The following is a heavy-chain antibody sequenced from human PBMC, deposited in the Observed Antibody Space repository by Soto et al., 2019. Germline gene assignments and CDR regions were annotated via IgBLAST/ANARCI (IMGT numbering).Heavy chain of an antibody. D-gene: IGHD2-2*03. V-gene: IGHV4-31*03. CDR3: ARVDIVVVPASGGWFDP. J-gene: IGHJ5*02. CDR2: IYYSGST. CDR1: GGSISSGGYY. Sequence: QVQLQESGPGLVKPSQTLSLTCTVSGGSISSGGYYWSWIRQHPGKGLEWIGYIYYSGSTYYNPSLKRRVPRSVDTSKQQFALKLSSVTAADTAVYYCARVDIVVVPASGGWFDPWGQGTLVTVSS.